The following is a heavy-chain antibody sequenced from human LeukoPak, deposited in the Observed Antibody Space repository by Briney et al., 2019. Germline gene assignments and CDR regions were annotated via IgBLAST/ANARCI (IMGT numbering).Heavy chain of an antibody. Sequence: GGSLRLSCAASGFTFSSYAMSWVRPAPGGGVAWVSALSGSGGSTSYADSVKGRFTISRDNSKNTLYLQMNSLRAEDTAVYYCAKALYCSSTSCYKDKADDYYYYYMDVWGKGTTVTVSS. CDR1: GFTFSSYA. J-gene: IGHJ6*03. D-gene: IGHD2-2*02. V-gene: IGHV3-23*01. CDR2: LSGSGGST. CDR3: AKALYCSSTSCYKDKADDYYYYYMDV.